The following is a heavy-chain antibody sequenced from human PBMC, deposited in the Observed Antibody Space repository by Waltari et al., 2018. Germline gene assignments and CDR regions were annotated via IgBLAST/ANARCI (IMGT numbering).Heavy chain of an antibody. V-gene: IGHV4-34*11. CDR3: ARSGSGSYLPGYYYYGMDV. CDR1: GGSFSSYY. Sequence: QVQLQQWGAGLLKPSETLSLTCAVYGGSFSSYYWSWIRQPPGKGLEWIGYIYYSGSSNYNPSLKSRVTISVDTSKNQFSLKLSSVTAADTAVYYCARSGSGSYLPGYYYYGMDVWGQGTTVTVSS. J-gene: IGHJ6*02. CDR2: IYYSGSS. D-gene: IGHD3-10*01.